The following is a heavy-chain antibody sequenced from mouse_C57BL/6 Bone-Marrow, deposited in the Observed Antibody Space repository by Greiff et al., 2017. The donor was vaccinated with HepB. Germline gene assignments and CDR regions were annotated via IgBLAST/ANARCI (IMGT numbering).Heavy chain of an antibody. CDR2: ISSGGSYT. D-gene: IGHD1-1*01. J-gene: IGHJ2*01. CDR1: GFTFSSYG. Sequence: EVMLVESGGDLVKPGGSLKLSCAASGFTFSSYGMSWVRQTPDKRLEWVATISSGGSYTYYPDSVKGRFTISRDNAKNTLYLQMSSLKSEDTAMYYCARPGSSPDYWGQGTTLTVSS. CDR3: ARPGSSPDY. V-gene: IGHV5-6*01.